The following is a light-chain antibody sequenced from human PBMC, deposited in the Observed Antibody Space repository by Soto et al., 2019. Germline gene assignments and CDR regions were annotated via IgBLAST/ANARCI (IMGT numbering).Light chain of an antibody. J-gene: IGLJ3*02. Sequence: QSALTQPPSASGSLGQSVTISCTGTSSDVGDYTYVSWYQQHPGKAPKFIIYEVNKRPSGVPDRFSGSKSGNTASLTVSGVQAEDEADYYCSLYVGNNKMVFGGGTKLTVL. CDR3: SLYVGNNKMV. V-gene: IGLV2-8*01. CDR1: SSDVGDYTY. CDR2: EVN.